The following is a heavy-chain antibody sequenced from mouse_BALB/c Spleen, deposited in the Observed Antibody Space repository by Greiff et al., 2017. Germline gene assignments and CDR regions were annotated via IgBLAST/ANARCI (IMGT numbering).Heavy chain of an antibody. CDR1: GFSLTSYG. D-gene: IGHD1-2*01. CDR2: IWAGGST. CDR3: ARPSTAWAMDY. J-gene: IGHJ4*01. V-gene: IGHV2-9*02. Sequence: VQVVESGPGLVAPSQSLSITCTVSGFSLTSYGVHWVRQPPGKGLEWLGVIWAGGSTNYNSALMSRLSISKDNSKSQVFLKMNSLQTDDTAMYYCARPSTAWAMDYWGQGTSVTVSS.